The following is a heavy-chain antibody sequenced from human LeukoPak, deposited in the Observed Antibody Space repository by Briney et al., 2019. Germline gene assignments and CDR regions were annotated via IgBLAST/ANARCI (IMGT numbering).Heavy chain of an antibody. V-gene: IGHV1-24*01. Sequence: ASVKVSCKVSGYTLTELSMHWVRQAPGKGLEWMGGFDPEDGETIYAQKFQGRVTMTEDTSTDTAYMELSSLRSEDTAVYYCATLPSSGSYVVEDYWCQGTLVTVSS. J-gene: IGHJ4*02. D-gene: IGHD1-26*01. CDR3: ATLPSSGSYVVEDY. CDR2: FDPEDGET. CDR1: GYTLTELS.